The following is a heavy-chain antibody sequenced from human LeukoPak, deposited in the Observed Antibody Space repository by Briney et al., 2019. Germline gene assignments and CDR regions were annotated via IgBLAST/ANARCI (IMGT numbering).Heavy chain of an antibody. V-gene: IGHV3-23*01. CDR1: GFTFSSYA. CDR2: IGGSGGST. D-gene: IGHD2-2*01. Sequence: PGGSLRLSCAASGFTFSSYAMSWVRQALGKGLEWVSAIGGSGGSTYYADSVKGRFTISRDNSKNTLYLQMNSLRAEDTAVYSCAKGGGSSCYSPLDYWGQGTLVTVSS. CDR3: AKGGGSSCYSPLDY. J-gene: IGHJ4*02.